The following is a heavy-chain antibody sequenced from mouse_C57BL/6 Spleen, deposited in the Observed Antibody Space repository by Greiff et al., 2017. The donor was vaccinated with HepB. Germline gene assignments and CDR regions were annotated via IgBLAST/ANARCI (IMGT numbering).Heavy chain of an antibody. CDR3: ARLSITTVVDY. D-gene: IGHD1-1*01. J-gene: IGHJ2*01. CDR1: GYTFTSYG. Sequence: QVQLQQSGAELARPGASVKLSCKASGYTFTSYGISWVKQSTGQGLEWIGEIYPRSGNTYYNEKFKGKATLTADKSSSTAYMELRSLTSEDSAVYFCARLSITTVVDYWGQGTTLTVSS. V-gene: IGHV1-81*01. CDR2: IYPRSGNT.